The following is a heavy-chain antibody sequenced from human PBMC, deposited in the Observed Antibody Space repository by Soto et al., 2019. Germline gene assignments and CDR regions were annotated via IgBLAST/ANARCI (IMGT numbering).Heavy chain of an antibody. V-gene: IGHV1-3*01. Sequence: ASVKVSCKASGYTFTSYAMHWVRQAPGQRLEWMGWINAGNGNTKYSQKFQGRVTITRDTSASTAYMELSSLRSEDTAVYYCARASLYCSGGSCYPPLSDVWGQGTTVTVSS. CDR2: INAGNGNT. CDR1: GYTFTSYA. D-gene: IGHD2-15*01. J-gene: IGHJ6*02. CDR3: ARASLYCSGGSCYPPLSDV.